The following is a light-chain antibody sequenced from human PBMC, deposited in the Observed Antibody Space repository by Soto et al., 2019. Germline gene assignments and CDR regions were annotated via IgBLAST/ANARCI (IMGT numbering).Light chain of an antibody. CDR2: EGT. CDR1: NSDVESYNL. J-gene: IGLJ1*01. Sequence: QSALTQPASVSGSPGQSITISCTGTNSDVESYNLVSWFRQHLGEAPKLIVYEGTKRPSGVSNRFSGSKSGNPASLTISGLQAEDEANYYCCSYAGTATVFGTGTKLTVL. CDR3: CSYAGTATV. V-gene: IGLV2-23*03.